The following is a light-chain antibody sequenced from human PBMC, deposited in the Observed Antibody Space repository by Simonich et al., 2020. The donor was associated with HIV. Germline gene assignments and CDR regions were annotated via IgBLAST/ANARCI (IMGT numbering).Light chain of an antibody. CDR3: QQYYSTPPWT. CDR1: QGISNS. Sequence: DIQMTQSPSSLSASVGDRVTITCRASQGISNSLAWYKHKPGKAPKLLLYAASRLESGVPSRFSGSVSGTDYTLTISSLQPEDFASYYCQQYYSTPPWTFGQGTKVEIK. V-gene: IGKV1-NL1*01. J-gene: IGKJ1*01. CDR2: AAS.